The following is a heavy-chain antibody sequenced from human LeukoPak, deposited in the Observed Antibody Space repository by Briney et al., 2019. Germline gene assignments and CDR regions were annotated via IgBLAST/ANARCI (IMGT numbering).Heavy chain of an antibody. CDR1: GYTLTELS. J-gene: IGHJ4*02. CDR2: VDPDDGET. V-gene: IGHV1-24*01. Sequence: ASVKVSCKVSGYTLTELSMHWVRQAPGKGLEWMGGVDPDDGETIYAQKFQGRVTMTEDTSTDTAYMELSRLRSDDTAVYYCARVLYYYDSSGYGYWGQGTLVTVSS. CDR3: ARVLYYYDSSGYGY. D-gene: IGHD3-22*01.